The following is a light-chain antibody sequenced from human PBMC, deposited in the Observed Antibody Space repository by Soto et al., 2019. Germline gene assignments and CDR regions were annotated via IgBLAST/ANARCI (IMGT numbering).Light chain of an antibody. CDR3: CSYAGSYTLV. CDR1: SSDVGGYNY. CDR2: VVN. J-gene: IGLJ2*01. V-gene: IGLV2-11*01. Sequence: QSALTQPRSVSGSPGQSVTISCTGASSDVGGYNYVSWYQQHPGKAPKLMIYVVNKRPSGVPDRFSGSKSGNTASLTISGLQAEDEADYYCCSYAGSYTLVFGGGTKLTVL.